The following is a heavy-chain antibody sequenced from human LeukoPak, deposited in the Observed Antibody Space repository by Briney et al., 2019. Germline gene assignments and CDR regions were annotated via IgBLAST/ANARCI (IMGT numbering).Heavy chain of an antibody. D-gene: IGHD1-26*01. CDR1: GYTFTGYY. Sequence: GASVKVSCKASGYTFTGYYMHWVRQAPGQGLEWMGWINPNSGGTNYAQKFQGRVTMTRDTSISTAYMELSRLRSDDTAVYYCARDEPEYSGSYGGADYWGQGTLVTVSS. CDR2: INPNSGGT. J-gene: IGHJ4*02. V-gene: IGHV1-2*02. CDR3: ARDEPEYSGSYGGADY.